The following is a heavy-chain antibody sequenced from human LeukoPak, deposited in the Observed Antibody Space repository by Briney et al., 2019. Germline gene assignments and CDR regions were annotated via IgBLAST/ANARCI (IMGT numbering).Heavy chain of an antibody. D-gene: IGHD4-17*01. J-gene: IGHJ4*02. V-gene: IGHV3-53*01. CDR3: ARVRGDYPYYFDY. CDR2: IYSGGST. Sequence: EPGGSLKLSCAASGFTVSSNYMSWVRQAPGKGREGVSVIYSGGSTYYADSVKGRFTISRDNSKNTLYLQMNSLRAEDTAVYYCARVRGDYPYYFDYWGQGTLVTVSS. CDR1: GFTVSSNY.